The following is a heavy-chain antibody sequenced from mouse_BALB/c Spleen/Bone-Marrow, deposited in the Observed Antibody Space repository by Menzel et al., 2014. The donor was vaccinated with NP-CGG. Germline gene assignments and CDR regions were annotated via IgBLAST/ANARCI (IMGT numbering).Heavy chain of an antibody. Sequence: EVKLQESGGGLVQPGGSLKLSCAASGFTFSSYGMSWVRQTPDKRLELVATINSNGGSTHYPDSVKGRFTISRDNAKNTLYLQMSSLKSEDTAMYYCARDPLYYYAWGQGTLVTVSA. CDR3: ARDPLYYYA. D-gene: IGHD1-1*01. V-gene: IGHV5-6-3*01. J-gene: IGHJ3*01. CDR1: GFTFSSYG. CDR2: INSNGGST.